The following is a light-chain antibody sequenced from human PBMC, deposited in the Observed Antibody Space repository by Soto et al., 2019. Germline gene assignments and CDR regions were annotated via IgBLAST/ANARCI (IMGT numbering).Light chain of an antibody. J-gene: IGKJ1*01. CDR3: QQYGSSLPWT. CDR2: DAS. CDR1: QNIRSS. Sequence: EVVMTQSPASLSASPGERVTLSCRASQNIRSSLAWYQQRPGQAPRLLIYDASTRATGIPPRFSGGGSGTEFTVTISRLEPEDFAVYYCQQYGSSLPWTFGQGTKVEIK. V-gene: IGKV3-15*01.